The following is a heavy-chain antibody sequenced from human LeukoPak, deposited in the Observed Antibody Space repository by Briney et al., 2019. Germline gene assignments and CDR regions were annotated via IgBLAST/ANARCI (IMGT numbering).Heavy chain of an antibody. D-gene: IGHD2-21*01. J-gene: IGHJ5*02. CDR3: ARDLYSQS. CDR2: IKEDGSEK. V-gene: IGHV3-7*01. Sequence: GGSLRLSCAASGFTFSAHRMSWVRQAPGKGLEWVANIKEDGSEKYYVDSVKGRFTISRDIAKNSLYLQMNSLRAEDTAVYYCARDLYSQSWGQGTLVTVSS. CDR1: GFTFSAHR.